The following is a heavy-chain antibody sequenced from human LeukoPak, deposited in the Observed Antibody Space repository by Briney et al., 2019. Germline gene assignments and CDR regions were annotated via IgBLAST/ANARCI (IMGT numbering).Heavy chain of an antibody. D-gene: IGHD1-26*01. J-gene: IGHJ6*02. Sequence: PSETLSLTSGVSGGSISSGGYSWSWIRQPPGKGLEWIGYIYHSGSTYYNPSLKSRVTISVDRSKNQFSLKLSSVTAADTAVYYCARLIRATNGMDVWGQGTTVTVSS. CDR3: ARLIRATNGMDV. V-gene: IGHV4-30-2*01. CDR1: GGSISSGGYS. CDR2: IYHSGST.